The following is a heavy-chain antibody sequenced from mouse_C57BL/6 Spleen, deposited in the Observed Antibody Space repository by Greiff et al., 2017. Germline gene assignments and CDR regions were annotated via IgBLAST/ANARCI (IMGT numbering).Heavy chain of an antibody. CDR1: GYTFTSYW. D-gene: IGHD2-5*01. CDR3: ARHYSNYDYAMDY. Sequence: VQLQPSGAELAKPGASVKLSCKASGYTFTSYWMHWVKQRPGQGLEWIGYINPSSGYTKYNQKFKDKATLTADKSSSTDYMQLSRLTYEDSAVYYCARHYSNYDYAMDYWGQGTSVTVSS. J-gene: IGHJ4*01. CDR2: INPSSGYT. V-gene: IGHV1-7*01.